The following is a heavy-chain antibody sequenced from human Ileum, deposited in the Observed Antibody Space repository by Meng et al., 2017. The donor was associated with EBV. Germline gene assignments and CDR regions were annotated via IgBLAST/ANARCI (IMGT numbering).Heavy chain of an antibody. CDR1: GGSISSSNW. J-gene: IGHJ4*02. CDR2: IHHTEST. CDR3: ARESYSDSSGYYSLDY. V-gene: IGHV4-4*02. Sequence: QGQLQESGPGLVKPSGTLSLTCAVSGGSISSSNWWSWVRQAPGKGLEWIGEIHHTESTNYNPSPKSRVTISVDKSKNQFSLKLSSVTAADTAVYYCARESYSDSSGYYSLDYWGQGSLVTVSS. D-gene: IGHD3-22*01.